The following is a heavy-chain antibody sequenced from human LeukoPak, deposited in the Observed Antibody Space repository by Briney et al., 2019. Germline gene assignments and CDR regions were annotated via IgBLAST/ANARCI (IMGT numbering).Heavy chain of an antibody. CDR2: IYYSGST. D-gene: IGHD6-19*01. CDR3: ARDYSSGWAGPPQLVDY. Sequence: SQTLSLTCTVSGGSISSSSYYWGWIRQPPGKGLEWIGSIYYSGSTYYNPSLKSRVTISVDTSKNQFSLKLSSVTAADTAVYYCARDYSSGWAGPPQLVDYWGQGTLVTVSS. V-gene: IGHV4-39*07. J-gene: IGHJ4*02. CDR1: GGSISSSSYY.